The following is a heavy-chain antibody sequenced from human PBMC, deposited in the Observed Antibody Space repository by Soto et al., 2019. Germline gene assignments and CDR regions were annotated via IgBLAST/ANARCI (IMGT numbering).Heavy chain of an antibody. Sequence: PSETLSLTCTVSGGSISSYYWSWIRQPPGKGLEWIGYIYYSGSTNYNPSLKSRVTISVDTSKNQFSLKLSSVTAADTAVYYCARGGGGGEYYDSSGYRLDVWGQGTTVTVSS. J-gene: IGHJ6*02. CDR2: IYYSGST. D-gene: IGHD3-22*01. CDR3: ARGGGGGEYYDSSGYRLDV. CDR1: GGSISSYY. V-gene: IGHV4-59*01.